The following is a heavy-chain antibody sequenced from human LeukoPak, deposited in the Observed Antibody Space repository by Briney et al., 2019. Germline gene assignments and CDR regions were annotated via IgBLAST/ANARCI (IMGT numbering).Heavy chain of an antibody. CDR1: GFTFSSYW. D-gene: IGHD3-10*01. CDR3: ARNHRGYYYYYMDV. CDR2: IKQDGSEK. V-gene: IGHV3-7*01. J-gene: IGHJ6*03. Sequence: QSGGSLRLSCAASGFTFSSYWMSWVRQAPGKGLEWVANIKQDGSEKYYVDSVKGRFTISRDNAKNSLYLQMNSLRAEDTAVYYCARNHRGYYYYYMDVWGKGTTVTVSS.